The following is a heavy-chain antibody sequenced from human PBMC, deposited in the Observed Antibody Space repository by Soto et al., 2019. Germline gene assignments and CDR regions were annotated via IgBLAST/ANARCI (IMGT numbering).Heavy chain of an antibody. CDR2: ISSSSSYI. Sequence: GGSLRLSCAVSGFAFSSYSINWFRQAPGKWMEWVSSISSSSSYIYYADSVKGRFTISRDNAKNSLYLQINSLRAEDTAVYYCARPLASGDYDSSGYYPHDAFDIWGQGTMVTVSS. CDR1: GFAFSSYS. D-gene: IGHD3-22*01. V-gene: IGHV3-21*01. J-gene: IGHJ3*02. CDR3: ARPLASGDYDSSGYYPHDAFDI.